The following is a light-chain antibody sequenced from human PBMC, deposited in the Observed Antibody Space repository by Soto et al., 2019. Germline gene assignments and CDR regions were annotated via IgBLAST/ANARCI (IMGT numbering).Light chain of an antibody. CDR2: GAS. CDR1: QCVSSN. Sequence: ESVLTQYQGALSLAPGERATLSCRASQCVSSNFAWYQQKPGQAPRLLIYGASTRATGIPARFSGSGSGTEFTLTISSLQSEDFAVYYCQQYNNWPLAFGPGTKVDI. J-gene: IGKJ3*01. V-gene: IGKV3-15*01. CDR3: QQYNNWPLA.